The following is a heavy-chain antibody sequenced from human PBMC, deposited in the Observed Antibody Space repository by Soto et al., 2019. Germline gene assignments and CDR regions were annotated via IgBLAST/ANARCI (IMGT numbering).Heavy chain of an antibody. D-gene: IGHD6-13*01. V-gene: IGHV3-23*01. CDR3: AKDHQQLVMGPYYFDY. J-gene: IGHJ4*02. Sequence: EVQLLESGGGLVQPGGSLRLSCAASGFTFSSYAMSWVRQAPGKGLEWVSAISGSGGSTYYADSVKGRFTISRDNSKNTLYLQMNSLRAEDTAVYYCAKDHQQLVMGPYYFDYWGQGTLSPSPQ. CDR2: ISGSGGST. CDR1: GFTFSSYA.